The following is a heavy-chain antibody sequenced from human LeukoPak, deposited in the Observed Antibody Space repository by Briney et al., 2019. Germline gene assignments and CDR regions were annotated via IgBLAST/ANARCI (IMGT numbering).Heavy chain of an antibody. J-gene: IGHJ4*02. CDR1: GGSISSGDYY. CDR3: ARDNHGSGIIFDY. D-gene: IGHD3-10*01. V-gene: IGHV4-30-4*08. Sequence: SQTLSLTCTVSGGSISSGDYYWSWIHQPPGKGLEWIGYIYYSGSTYYNPSLKSRVTISVDTSKNQFSLKLSSVTAADTAVYYCARDNHGSGIIFDYWGQGTLVTVSS. CDR2: IYYSGST.